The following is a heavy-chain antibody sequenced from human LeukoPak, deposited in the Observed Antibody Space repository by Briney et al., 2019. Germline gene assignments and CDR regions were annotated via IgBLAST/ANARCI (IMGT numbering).Heavy chain of an antibody. CDR3: ASHRRITIFWD. CDR2: IKQDGSEK. CDR1: GFTFSSYC. V-gene: IGHV3-7*01. J-gene: IGHJ4*02. Sequence: GGSLRLSCAASGFTFSSYCMSWVRQAPGKGLEWVANIKQDGSEKYYVDSVKGRFTISRDNAKHSLYLQMNSLRAEDTAVYYCASHRRITIFWDWGQGTLVTVSS. D-gene: IGHD3-9*01.